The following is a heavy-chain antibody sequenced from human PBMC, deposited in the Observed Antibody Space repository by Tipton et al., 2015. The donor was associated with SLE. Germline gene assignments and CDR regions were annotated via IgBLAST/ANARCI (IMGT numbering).Heavy chain of an antibody. Sequence: LRLSCNVSGYSIRNGYYWGWIRQAPGKGLEWTGTIQHSGITYYNPSLKSRVTISVDTSKNQFSLKLRSVTAADTAVYYCAREYSGYDYRTFDHWGQGTLVTVSS. CDR1: GYSIRNGYY. J-gene: IGHJ4*02. CDR2: IQHSGIT. V-gene: IGHV4-38-2*02. CDR3: AREYSGYDYRTFDH. D-gene: IGHD5-12*01.